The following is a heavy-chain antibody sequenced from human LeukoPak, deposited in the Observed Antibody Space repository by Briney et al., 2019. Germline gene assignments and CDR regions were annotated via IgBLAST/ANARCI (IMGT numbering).Heavy chain of an antibody. V-gene: IGHV4-4*02. CDR3: ARHHGRDGYFYFVDV. Sequence: PSETLSLTCAVSGGSISSSNWWSWVRQPPGKGLEWIGEIYHSGSTNYNPSLKSRVTISVDTSKNQFSLILSSVTAADTAIYYCARHHGRDGYFYFVDVWGKGTTVTISS. CDR1: GGSISSSNW. D-gene: IGHD5-24*01. CDR2: IYHSGST. J-gene: IGHJ6*04.